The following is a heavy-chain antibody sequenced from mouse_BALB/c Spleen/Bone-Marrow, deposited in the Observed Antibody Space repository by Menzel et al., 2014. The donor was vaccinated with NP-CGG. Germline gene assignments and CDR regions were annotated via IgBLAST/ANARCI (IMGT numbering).Heavy chain of an antibody. CDR1: GFTFSSYA. Sequence: EVMLVESGGGLVKPGGSLKPSCAASGFTFSSYAMSWVRQTPEKRLEWVASISSGGSTYYPDSVKGRFTISRDNARNILYLQMSSLRSEDTAMYYCARVGITTVDYWGQGTTLTVSS. D-gene: IGHD1-1*01. J-gene: IGHJ2*01. CDR3: ARVGITTVDY. CDR2: ISSGGST. V-gene: IGHV5-6-5*01.